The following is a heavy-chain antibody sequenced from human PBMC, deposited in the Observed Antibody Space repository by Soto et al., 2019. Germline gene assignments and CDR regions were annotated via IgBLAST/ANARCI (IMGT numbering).Heavy chain of an antibody. Sequence: GGSLRLSCTASGFTFGDYAMSWFRQAPGKGLEWVGFIRSKAYGGTTEYAASVKGRFTISRDDSKSIAYLQMNSLKTEDTAVYYCTRGLGSHYDYIWGSYHIDYWGQGTLVTVSS. V-gene: IGHV3-49*03. J-gene: IGHJ4*02. D-gene: IGHD3-16*02. CDR2: IRSKAYGGTT. CDR1: GFTFGDYA. CDR3: TRGLGSHYDYIWGSYHIDY.